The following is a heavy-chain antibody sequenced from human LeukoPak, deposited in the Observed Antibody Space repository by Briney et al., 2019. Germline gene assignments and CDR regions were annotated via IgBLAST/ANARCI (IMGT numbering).Heavy chain of an antibody. CDR1: GFTFSSYA. Sequence: GGSLRLSCAASGFTFSSYAMSWVRQAPGKGLEWVSVISGSGGSTYYADSVKGRFTISRDNSKNTLYLQMNSLRAEDTAVYYCAKGECSSTSCYVLGDYWGQGTLVTVSS. CDR3: AKGECSSTSCYVLGDY. CDR2: ISGSGGST. J-gene: IGHJ4*02. V-gene: IGHV3-23*01. D-gene: IGHD2-2*01.